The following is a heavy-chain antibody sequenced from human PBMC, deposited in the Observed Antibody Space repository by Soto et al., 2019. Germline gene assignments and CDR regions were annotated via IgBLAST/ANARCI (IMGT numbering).Heavy chain of an antibody. Sequence: GGALRLSCAASGFTFSSYSMNWVRQAPGKGLEWVSSISSSSSYIYYADSVKGRFTISRDNAKNSLYLQMNSLRAEDTAVYYCASGYCSGGSCYPNWFDPWGQGTLVTVSS. CDR3: ASGYCSGGSCYPNWFDP. CDR1: GFTFSSYS. V-gene: IGHV3-21*01. D-gene: IGHD2-15*01. CDR2: ISSSSSYI. J-gene: IGHJ5*02.